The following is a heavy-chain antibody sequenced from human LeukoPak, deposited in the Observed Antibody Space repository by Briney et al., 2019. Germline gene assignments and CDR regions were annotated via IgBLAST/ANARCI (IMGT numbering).Heavy chain of an antibody. CDR2: IYYSGSI. CDR3: ARGGGITDNGMDV. Sequence: RPSETLSLTCAVYGGSFSGYYWSWIRQPPGKGLEWIGYIYYSGSIYYNPSLKSRATISVDTSNNQFSLKLSSVTAADTAVYYCARGGGITDNGMDVWGQGTTVTVSS. J-gene: IGHJ6*02. V-gene: IGHV4-34*01. CDR1: GGSFSGYY. D-gene: IGHD3-10*01.